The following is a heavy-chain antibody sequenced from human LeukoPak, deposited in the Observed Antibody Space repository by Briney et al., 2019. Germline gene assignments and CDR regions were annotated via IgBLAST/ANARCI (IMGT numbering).Heavy chain of an antibody. CDR2: IYPGDSDT. J-gene: IGHJ6*02. Sequence: GESLKISCKGSGYSFTSYWIGWVRQMPGKGLEWMGNIYPGDSDTRYSPSFQGQVTISADKSISTAYLQWSSLKASDTAMYYCARSAVADPYYYYGMDVWGQGTTVTVSS. CDR1: GYSFTSYW. D-gene: IGHD6-19*01. CDR3: ARSAVADPYYYYGMDV. V-gene: IGHV5-51*01.